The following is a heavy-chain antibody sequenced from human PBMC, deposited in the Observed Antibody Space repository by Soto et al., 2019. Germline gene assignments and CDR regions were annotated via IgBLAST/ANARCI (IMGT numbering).Heavy chain of an antibody. D-gene: IGHD3-16*01. V-gene: IGHV4-31*03. Sequence: QVQLQESGPGLVKPSQTLSLTCTVSGGSISSGGYYWNWIRHHPGKGLEWIGYIYYSGITYYNPSPKSRVIISVDTSKNQFSLKLSSVTAADPAVDYCAREVEGGWYYVDYWGQGTLVTVSS. CDR2: IYYSGIT. J-gene: IGHJ4*02. CDR3: AREVEGGWYYVDY. CDR1: GGSISSGGYY.